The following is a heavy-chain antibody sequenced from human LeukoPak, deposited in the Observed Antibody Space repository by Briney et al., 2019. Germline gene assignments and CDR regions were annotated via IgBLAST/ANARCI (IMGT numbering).Heavy chain of an antibody. CDR2: IFYSGST. Sequence: SSETLPLTCTVSGGSNSSHYWSWVRLSPAKGLEWIGYIFYSGSTDYSPSLPSRVTISIDTSKRYLSLNLSSVTAADTAVYYCVKHGPGGRGYLDVWGVGTTVTVSS. CDR3: VKHGPGGRGYLDV. CDR1: GGSNSSHY. D-gene: IGHD1-1*01. J-gene: IGHJ6*03. V-gene: IGHV4-59*11.